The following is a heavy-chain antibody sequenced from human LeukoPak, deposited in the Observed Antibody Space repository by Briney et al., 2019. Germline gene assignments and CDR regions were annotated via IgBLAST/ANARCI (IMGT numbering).Heavy chain of an antibody. J-gene: IGHJ4*02. D-gene: IGHD3-3*01. CDR3: ARGTTYYDFWSGLYVLDY. CDR2: IYYSGST. V-gene: IGHV4-59*01. Sequence: SETLSLTCTVSGGSICSYYWSWIRQPPGKGLEWIGYIYYSGSTNYNPSLKSRVTISVDTSKNQFSLKLSSVTAADTAVYYCARGTTYYDFWSGLYVLDYWGQGTLVTVSS. CDR1: GGSICSYY.